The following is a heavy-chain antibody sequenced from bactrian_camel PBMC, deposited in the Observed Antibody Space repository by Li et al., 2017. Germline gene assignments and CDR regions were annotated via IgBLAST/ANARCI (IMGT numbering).Heavy chain of an antibody. CDR1: GFTASDYS. J-gene: IGHJ4*01. D-gene: IGHD1*01. CDR3: AATPRWRCTPWLIVSLYNT. V-gene: IGHV3S6*01. Sequence: HVQLVESGGGSVQAGGSLRLSCEASGFTASDYSMSWVRQAPGKGPEWVSSIYRDRDGKEAPYPTSVKGRFTISQDNAKDTLYLQMNSLKPEDSSMYYCAATPRWRCTPWLIVSLYNTWGQGTQVTVS. CDR2: IYRDRDGKEA.